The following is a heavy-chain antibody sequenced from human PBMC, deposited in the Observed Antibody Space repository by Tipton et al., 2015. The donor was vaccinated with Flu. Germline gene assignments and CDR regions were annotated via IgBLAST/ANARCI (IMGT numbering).Heavy chain of an antibody. CDR3: VRVGRGSYYFDY. D-gene: IGHD3-10*01. J-gene: IGHJ4*02. CDR2: VSPDSGGAT. Sequence: QLVQSGAEVKKPGESLKISCKASGYTFVVYYLHWVRRAPGQGLEWMGWVSPDSGGATKVAQNFQGRVTLTRDTSISTAHMDLTGLTSDDTAVYYCVRVGRGSYYFDYWGQGTLVSVSS. V-gene: IGHV1-2*02. CDR1: GYTFVVYY.